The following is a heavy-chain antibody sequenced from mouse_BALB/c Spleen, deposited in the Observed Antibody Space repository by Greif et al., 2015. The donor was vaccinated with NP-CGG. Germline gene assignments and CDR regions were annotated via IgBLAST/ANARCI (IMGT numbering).Heavy chain of an antibody. D-gene: IGHD2-2*01. CDR2: INPSTGYT. Sequence: VQLQQSGAELAKPGASVKMSCKASGYTFTSYWMHWVKQRPGQGLEWIGYINPSTGYTEYNQKFKDKATLTADKSSSTAYMQLSSLTSEDSAVYYCARGYYGYDGGYWYFDVWGAGTTVTVSS. J-gene: IGHJ1*01. CDR3: ARGYYGYDGGYWYFDV. V-gene: IGHV1-7*01. CDR1: GYTFTSYW.